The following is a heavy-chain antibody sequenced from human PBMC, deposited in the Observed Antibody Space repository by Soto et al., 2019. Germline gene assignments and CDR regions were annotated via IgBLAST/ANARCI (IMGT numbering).Heavy chain of an antibody. CDR3: ARDGCSSTSCYGLSGGMDV. Sequence: GASVKVSCKASGYTFTGYYMHWVRQAPGQGLEWMGWINPNSGGTNYAQKFQGWVTMTRDTSISTACMELSRLRSDDTAVYYCARDGCSSTSCYGLSGGMDVWGQGTTVTVSS. CDR1: GYTFTGYY. D-gene: IGHD2-2*01. CDR2: INPNSGGT. J-gene: IGHJ6*02. V-gene: IGHV1-2*04.